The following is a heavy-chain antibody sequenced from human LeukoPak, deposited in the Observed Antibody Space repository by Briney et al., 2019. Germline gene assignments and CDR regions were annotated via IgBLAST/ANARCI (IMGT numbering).Heavy chain of an antibody. Sequence: GGSLRLSCAASGFTFSSYSMNWVRQAPGKGLEWVSSISSSSSYIYYADSVKGRFTISRDNAKNSLYLQMNSLRAEDTAVYYCARDQSDGSGSYYSSDYWGQGTLVTVSS. D-gene: IGHD3-10*01. J-gene: IGHJ4*02. CDR1: GFTFSSYS. CDR2: ISSSSSYI. V-gene: IGHV3-21*01. CDR3: ARDQSDGSGSYYSSDY.